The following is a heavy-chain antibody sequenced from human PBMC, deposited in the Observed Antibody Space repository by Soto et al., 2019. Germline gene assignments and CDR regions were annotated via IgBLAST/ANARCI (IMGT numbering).Heavy chain of an antibody. CDR1: GFTFSSYA. CDR2: ISGSGGST. V-gene: IGHV3-23*01. J-gene: IGHJ4*02. CDR3: AKDRGLLWFGELSNNFDY. Sequence: GGSLRLSCAASGFTFSSYAMSWVRQAPGKGLEWVSAISGSGGSTYYADSVKGRFTISRDNSKNTLYLQMNSLRAEDTAVYYCAKDRGLLWFGELSNNFDYWGQGTLV. D-gene: IGHD3-10*01.